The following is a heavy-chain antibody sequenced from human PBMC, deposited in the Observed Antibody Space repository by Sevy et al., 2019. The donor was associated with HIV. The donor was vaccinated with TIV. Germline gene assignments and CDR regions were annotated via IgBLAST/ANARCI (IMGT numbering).Heavy chain of an antibody. Sequence: SETLSLTCTVSGGSTSSSYWTWIRQPPGKRLEWIGYMYHSGLINYNPSLKSRLTLSIDTSKNQFSLKLSSVTAADTAVYYCARLKYSSSSGFDYWGQGTLVTVSS. J-gene: IGHJ4*02. CDR1: GGSTSSSY. D-gene: IGHD6-6*01. CDR2: MYHSGLI. CDR3: ARLKYSSSSGFDY. V-gene: IGHV4-59*01.